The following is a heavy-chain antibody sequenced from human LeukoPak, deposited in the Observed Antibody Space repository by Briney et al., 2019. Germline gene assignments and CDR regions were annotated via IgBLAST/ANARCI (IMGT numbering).Heavy chain of an antibody. CDR1: GFTFSSYA. CDR2: ISSSGGTT. Sequence: GGSLRLSCAASGFTFSSYAMHWVRQAPGKGLEWVSGISSSGGTTYYADSVRGRFTISRDNSKNTVYLQMRSLRAEDTAVYYCAHPSSGWTSFDYWGQGTLVTVSS. V-gene: IGHV3-23*01. J-gene: IGHJ4*02. CDR3: AHPSSGWTSFDY. D-gene: IGHD6-19*01.